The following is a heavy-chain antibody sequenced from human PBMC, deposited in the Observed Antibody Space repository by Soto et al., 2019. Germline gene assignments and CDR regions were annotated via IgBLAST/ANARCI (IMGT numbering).Heavy chain of an antibody. Sequence: EVQLVESGGGLVQPGGSLRLSCVASGIPVSSNYMTWVRQAPGKGLEWVSVLHSGGDTYYANSVKGRFTISRHDSTNTLFLQSNSMTAEDTGVYYCARDGAYYYASGMDVWGQGTTVTVSS. J-gene: IGHJ6*02. CDR1: GIPVSSNY. D-gene: IGHD3-10*01. CDR3: ARDGAYYYASGMDV. CDR2: LHSGGDT. V-gene: IGHV3-53*04.